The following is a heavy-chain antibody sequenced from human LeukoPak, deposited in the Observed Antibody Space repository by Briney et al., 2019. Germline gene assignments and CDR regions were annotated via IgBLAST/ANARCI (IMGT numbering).Heavy chain of an antibody. CDR2: IKQDGSEE. CDR1: GFTFSSYW. D-gene: IGHD6-13*01. J-gene: IGHJ6*02. V-gene: IGHV3-7*01. Sequence: PGGSLRLSCAASGFTFSSYWMSWVRQAPGKGLEWVANIKQDGSEEYYVDSVKGRFTISRDNAKNSLYLQMNSLRAEDTAVYYCAREQYSSSWYESTDYYYGMDVWGQGTTVTVSS. CDR3: AREQYSSSWYESTDYYYGMDV.